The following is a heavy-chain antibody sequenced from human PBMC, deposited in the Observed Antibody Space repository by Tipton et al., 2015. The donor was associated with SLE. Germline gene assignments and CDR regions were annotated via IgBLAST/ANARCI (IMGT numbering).Heavy chain of an antibody. D-gene: IGHD1-26*01. V-gene: IGHV4-4*07. CDR1: GGSISSYY. Sequence: LRLSCTVSGGSISSYYWSWIRQPARKGLEWIGRIYTSGSTNYNPSLKSRVTMSVDTSKNQFSLKLSSVTAADTAVYYCARDWGELPDAFDIWGQGTMVTVSS. J-gene: IGHJ3*02. CDR2: IYTSGST. CDR3: ARDWGELPDAFDI.